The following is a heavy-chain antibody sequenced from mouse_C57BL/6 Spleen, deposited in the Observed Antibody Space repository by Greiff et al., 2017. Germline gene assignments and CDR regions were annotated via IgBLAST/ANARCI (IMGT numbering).Heavy chain of an antibody. D-gene: IGHD1-1*01. CDR2: INPNNGGT. CDR1: GYTFTDYY. CDR3: ARRGDYYGSSYGYFDV. J-gene: IGHJ1*03. Sequence: VQLQQSGPELVKPGASVKISCKASGYTFTDYYMNWVKQSHGKSLEWIGDINPNNGGTSYNQKFTGKATLTVDKSSSTAYRERRSLTSEDSAVYYCARRGDYYGSSYGYFDVWGTGTTVTVSS. V-gene: IGHV1-26*01.